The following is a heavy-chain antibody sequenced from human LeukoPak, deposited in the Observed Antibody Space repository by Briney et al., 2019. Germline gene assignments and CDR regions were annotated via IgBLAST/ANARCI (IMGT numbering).Heavy chain of an antibody. CDR3: ARTTLRELPDY. Sequence: ASVTVSCKASGYAFTSYGISWVRQAPGQGLEWMGWISAYNGNTNYAQKLQGRVTMTTDTSTSTAYMELRSLRSDDTAVYYCARTTLRELPDYWGQGTLVTVSS. J-gene: IGHJ4*02. CDR1: GYAFTSYG. CDR2: ISAYNGNT. V-gene: IGHV1-18*01. D-gene: IGHD1-26*01.